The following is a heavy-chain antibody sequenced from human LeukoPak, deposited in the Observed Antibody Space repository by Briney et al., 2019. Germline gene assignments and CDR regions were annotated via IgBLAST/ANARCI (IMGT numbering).Heavy chain of an antibody. CDR2: IYYSGST. Sequence: SETLSLTCSVSGGSITSFYWSWIRQPPGKGLEWIGSIYYSGSTNYNPSLKSRVTISVDTSKNQFSLKLSSVTAADTAVYYCARDWAHCSGGSCYLNWFDPWGQGTLVTVSS. J-gene: IGHJ5*02. CDR3: ARDWAHCSGGSCYLNWFDP. CDR1: GGSITSFY. D-gene: IGHD2-15*01. V-gene: IGHV4-59*01.